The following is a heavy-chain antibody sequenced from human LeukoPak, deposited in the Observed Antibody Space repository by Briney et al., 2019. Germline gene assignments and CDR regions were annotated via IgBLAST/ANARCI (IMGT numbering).Heavy chain of an antibody. Sequence: GGSLRLSCAASGFTFSSYAMSCVRQAPGKGLEWVSSISSSSSYIYYADSVKGRFTISRDNAKNSLYLQMDTLRAEDTAVYYCARAGRCSSTSCYAWFDPWGQGTLVTVSS. V-gene: IGHV3-21*01. J-gene: IGHJ5*02. D-gene: IGHD2-2*01. CDR1: GFTFSSYA. CDR3: ARAGRCSSTSCYAWFDP. CDR2: ISSSSSYI.